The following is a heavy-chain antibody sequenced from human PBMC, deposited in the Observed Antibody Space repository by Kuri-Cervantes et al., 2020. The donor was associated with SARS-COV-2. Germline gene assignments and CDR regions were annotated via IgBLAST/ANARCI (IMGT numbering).Heavy chain of an antibody. D-gene: IGHD1-26*01. CDR2: ISAYSGNT. V-gene: IGHV1-18*01. CDR3: AREIQYSGSSLDFDY. Sequence: ASVKVSCKASGYTFTSYGISWVRQAPGQGLEWMGWISAYSGNTNYAQKLQGRVTMTTDTSTSTAYMELRSLRSDDTAVYYCAREIQYSGSSLDFDYWGQGTLVTVSS. J-gene: IGHJ4*02. CDR1: GYTFTSYG.